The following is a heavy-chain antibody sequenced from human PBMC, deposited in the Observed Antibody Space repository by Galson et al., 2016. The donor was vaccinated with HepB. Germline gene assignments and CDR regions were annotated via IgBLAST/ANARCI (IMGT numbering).Heavy chain of an antibody. J-gene: IGHJ4*02. CDR3: ARVQVPRIHCSGVNCNPEYYFDY. D-gene: IGHD2-15*01. CDR1: GGSVNSGSHY. Sequence: ETLSLTCTVSGGSVNSGSHYWSWIRQPPGKTLEWIGSVYHSANTNHNPSLKSQLTVSVDTSKNQFSLKLSSLTAADTAVYYCARVQVPRIHCSGVNCNPEYYFDYWGQGTLVTISS. CDR2: VYHSANT. V-gene: IGHV4-61*01.